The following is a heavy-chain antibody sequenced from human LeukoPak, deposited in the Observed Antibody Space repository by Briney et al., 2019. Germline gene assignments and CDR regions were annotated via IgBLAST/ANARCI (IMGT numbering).Heavy chain of an antibody. Sequence: SETHTLTCSVSGGSLSSYYWSWMRRPPGKGLEWIGYIYYSGSTNYNPSLKSRVTISVDTSNNQLSLKLNSVTAADMAVYYCARDRRGLKNAFDMWGQGTLVTVSS. V-gene: IGHV4-59*01. CDR1: GGSLSSYY. J-gene: IGHJ3*02. CDR2: IYYSGST. CDR3: ARDRRGLKNAFDM. D-gene: IGHD3-10*01.